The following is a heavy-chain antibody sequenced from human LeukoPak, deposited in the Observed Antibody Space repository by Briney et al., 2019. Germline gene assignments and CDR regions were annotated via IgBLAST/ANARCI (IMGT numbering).Heavy chain of an antibody. V-gene: IGHV4-34*01. J-gene: IGHJ5*01. CDR3: ARINLWPGNWIDS. Sequence: SETLSLTCGLNGGSFGDHFWGWFRQSPGKGLDWIGEVNQRGTINSNPSIKSRVAISVETSKNQFSLKLTSVPAADTAVYYCARINLWPGNWIDSWGQGSLVTVSS. D-gene: IGHD2/OR15-2a*01. CDR1: GGSFGDHF. CDR2: VNQRGTI.